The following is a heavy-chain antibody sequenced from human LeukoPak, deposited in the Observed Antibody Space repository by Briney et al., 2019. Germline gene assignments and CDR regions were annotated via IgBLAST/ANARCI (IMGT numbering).Heavy chain of an antibody. J-gene: IGHJ3*02. CDR1: GYTFTGYY. Sequence: GASVKVSCKASGYTFTGYYMQWVRQAPGQGLEWMGWINPNSGGTNYAQKFQDRVTMTRDTSISTAYMELNRLTSDDTAVYYCARAPPYSSGWFAFDMWGQGTLVTVS. V-gene: IGHV1-2*02. CDR3: ARAPPYSSGWFAFDM. CDR2: INPNSGGT. D-gene: IGHD6-19*01.